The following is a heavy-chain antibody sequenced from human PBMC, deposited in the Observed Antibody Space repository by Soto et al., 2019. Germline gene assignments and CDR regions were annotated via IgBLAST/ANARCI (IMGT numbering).Heavy chain of an antibody. CDR2: FSATSENT. D-gene: IGHD6-19*01. CDR1: GFFFSSYT. J-gene: IGHJ4*02. Sequence: EVQLLESGGGLVQPGGSLRLSCVGSGFFFSSYTMTWVRQAPGKGLEWVSSFSATSENTYYADSVRGRFTISRDNSKNTLCLQMNSLTAEDTAMYYCAKARDQQWVRLPFDYWGQGILVSVSS. V-gene: IGHV3-23*01. CDR3: AKARDQQWVRLPFDY.